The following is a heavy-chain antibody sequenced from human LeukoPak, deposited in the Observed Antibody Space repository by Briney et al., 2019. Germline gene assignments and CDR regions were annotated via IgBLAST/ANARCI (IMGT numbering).Heavy chain of an antibody. Sequence: ASVKVSCKVSGYTLTELSMHWVRQAPGKGLEWMGGFDPEDGETIYAQKFQGRVTMTEDTSTDTAYMELSSLRSKDTAVYYCATDLERDILTGPSRSADAFDIWGQGTMVTVSS. CDR1: GYTLTELS. CDR3: ATDLERDILTGPSRSADAFDI. D-gene: IGHD3-9*01. V-gene: IGHV1-24*01. CDR2: FDPEDGET. J-gene: IGHJ3*02.